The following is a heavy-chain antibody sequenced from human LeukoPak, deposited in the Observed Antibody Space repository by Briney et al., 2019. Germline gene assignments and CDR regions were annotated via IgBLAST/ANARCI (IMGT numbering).Heavy chain of an antibody. CDR3: ARGGDGYNSDFDY. CDR1: GFTLSSYT. CDR2: ISSSSSYI. D-gene: IGHD5-24*01. V-gene: IGHV3-21*01. Sequence: GGSLRLSCAASGFTLSSYTMNWVRQAPGKGLEWVSSISSSSSYIYYVDSVKGRFTISRDSAKNSLYLQMNSLRAEDTAVYYCARGGDGYNSDFDYWGQGTLVTVSS. J-gene: IGHJ4*02.